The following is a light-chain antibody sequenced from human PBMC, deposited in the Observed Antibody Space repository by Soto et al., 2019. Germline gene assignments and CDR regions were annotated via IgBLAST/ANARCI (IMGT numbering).Light chain of an antibody. Sequence: DIQMTQSPSTLSASVGDRVTITCRASQSFSTWLAWYQQKPGKAPNLLIYKTSMLESGVPSRFSGSGSGTEFMLTISSLQPDDFATYYCQQYNSNPLTFGGGTEVEIK. V-gene: IGKV1-5*03. J-gene: IGKJ4*01. CDR3: QQYNSNPLT. CDR2: KTS. CDR1: QSFSTW.